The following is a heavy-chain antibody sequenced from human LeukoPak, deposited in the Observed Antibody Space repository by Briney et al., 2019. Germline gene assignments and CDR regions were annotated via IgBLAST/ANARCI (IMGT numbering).Heavy chain of an antibody. CDR2: IYSSGSA. V-gene: IGHV4-4*09. CDR1: GDSISSYY. CDR3: ARQGAVDI. Sequence: SETLPLTCTVSGDSISSYYWSWIRQPPGKGLEWIGFIYSSGSANYSPSLRSRVTMSVDMSKNQFSLKLRSVTAADTAVYYCARQGAVDIWGQGTMVIVSS. J-gene: IGHJ3*02.